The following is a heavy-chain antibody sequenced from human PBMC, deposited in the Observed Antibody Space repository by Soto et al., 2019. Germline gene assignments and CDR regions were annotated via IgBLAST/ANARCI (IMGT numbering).Heavy chain of an antibody. CDR2: IYYSGST. J-gene: IGHJ4*02. Sequence: PSETLSLTCTVSGGSIGGYYWSWIRQPPGKGLEWIGYIYYSGSTNYNPSLKSRVTISVDTSKNQFSLKLSSVTAADTDVYYCARTLYSYGPRFDYWGQGTLVTVSS. D-gene: IGHD5-18*01. CDR3: ARTLYSYGPRFDY. CDR1: GGSIGGYY. V-gene: IGHV4-59*01.